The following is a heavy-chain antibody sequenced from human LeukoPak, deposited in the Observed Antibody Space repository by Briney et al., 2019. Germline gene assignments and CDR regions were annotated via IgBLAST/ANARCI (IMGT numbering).Heavy chain of an antibody. V-gene: IGHV3-21*01. CDR1: GFTFSSYS. CDR2: ISGSSSYI. CDR3: ARANGDYFLDY. Sequence: GGSLRLSCAASGFTFSSYSMNWVRQAPVKGLEWVSSISGSSSYIYYADSVKGRFTISRDNAKNSLYLQMNSLRAEDTAVYYCARANGDYFLDYWGQGTLVTVSS. D-gene: IGHD4-17*01. J-gene: IGHJ4*02.